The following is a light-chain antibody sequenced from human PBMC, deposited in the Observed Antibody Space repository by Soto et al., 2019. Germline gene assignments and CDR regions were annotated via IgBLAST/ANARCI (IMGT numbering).Light chain of an antibody. J-gene: IGLJ1*01. CDR2: EVS. CDR3: SSYTSSTFYV. Sequence: SVLTQPASVSGSPGQSITISCTGTSSDVGGYNYVSWYQQHPGKAPKLMIYEVSNRPSGVSNRFSGSKSGNTASLTISGLQAEDEADYYCSSYTSSTFYVFGTGTKVNVL. V-gene: IGLV2-14*01. CDR1: SSDVGGYNY.